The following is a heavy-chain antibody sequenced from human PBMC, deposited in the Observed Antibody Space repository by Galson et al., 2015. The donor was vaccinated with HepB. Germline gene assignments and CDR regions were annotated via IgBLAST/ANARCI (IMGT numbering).Heavy chain of an antibody. J-gene: IGHJ4*02. V-gene: IGHV1-18*01. D-gene: IGHD3-22*01. CDR3: ARARYSSSPPDY. CDR2: ISAYNVNT. CDR1: GYTFSSYG. Sequence: SVKVSCKASGYTFSSYGISWVRQAPGQGLEWMGWISAYNVNTNYAQNLQGRVTMTTDTSTSTAYMELRSLRSDDSAVYYCARARYSSSPPDYWGQGTLVTVSS.